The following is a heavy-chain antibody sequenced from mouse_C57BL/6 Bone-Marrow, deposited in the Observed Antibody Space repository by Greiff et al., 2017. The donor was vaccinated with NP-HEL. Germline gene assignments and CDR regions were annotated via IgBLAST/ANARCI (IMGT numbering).Heavy chain of an antibody. D-gene: IGHD2-14*01. CDR2: IYPGSGST. V-gene: IGHV1-55*01. CDR3: AREGDRENAMDY. J-gene: IGHJ4*01. CDR1: GYTFTSYW. Sequence: QVQLQQPGAELVKPGASVKMSCKASGYTFTSYWITWVKQRPGQGLEWIGDIYPGSGSTNYNEKFKSKATLTVDTSSSTAYMQLSSLTSEDSAVYYWAREGDRENAMDYWGQGTSVTVSS.